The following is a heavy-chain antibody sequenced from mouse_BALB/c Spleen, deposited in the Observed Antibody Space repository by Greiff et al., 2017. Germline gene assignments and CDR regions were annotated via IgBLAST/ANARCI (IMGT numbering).Heavy chain of an antibody. CDR2: ISSGSSTI. D-gene: IGHD1-1*01. CDR1: GFTFSSFG. CDR3: ARSGGSSYVNFDY. V-gene: IGHV5-17*02. J-gene: IGHJ2*01. Sequence: EVQGVESGGGLVQPGGSRKLSCAASGFTFSSFGMHWVRQAPEKGLEWVAYISSGSSTIYYADTVKGRFTISRDNPKNTLFLQMTSLRSEDTAMYYCARSGGSSYVNFDYWGQGTTLTVSS.